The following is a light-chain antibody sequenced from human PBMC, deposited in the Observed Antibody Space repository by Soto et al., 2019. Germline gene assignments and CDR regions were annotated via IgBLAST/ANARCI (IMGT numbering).Light chain of an antibody. J-gene: IGKJ5*01. Sequence: DIQMTQSPSSVSASVGDRLTITCRASQGISRRLAWYQQKPGKAPKLMIYAASSLQSGVPSRFSGSGSGTDFTLTISSLQPDDFATDYCQQYNSYSYTFGQGTRLEIK. CDR3: QQYNSYSYT. CDR1: QGISRR. CDR2: AAS. V-gene: IGKV1D-16*01.